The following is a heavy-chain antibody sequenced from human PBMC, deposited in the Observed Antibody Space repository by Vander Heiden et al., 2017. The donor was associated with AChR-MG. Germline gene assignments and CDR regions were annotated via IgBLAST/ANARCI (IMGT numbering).Heavy chain of an antibody. J-gene: IGHJ3*02. V-gene: IGHV1-69*01. CDR1: GGTFRSSA. CDR3: ARVRSPAYIVVVPAASGAFDI. D-gene: IGHD2-2*01. CDR2: IIPIFGTA. Sequence: QVQLVQSGAEVKKPGSSVKVSCKASGGTFRSSATRWGRQAPGQGLEWMGGIIPIFGTANYAQKFQGRVTITADESTSTAYMELSSLRSEDTAVYYCARVRSPAYIVVVPAASGAFDIWGQGTMVTVSS.